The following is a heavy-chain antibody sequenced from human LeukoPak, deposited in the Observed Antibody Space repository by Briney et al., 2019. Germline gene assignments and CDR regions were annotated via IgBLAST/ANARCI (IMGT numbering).Heavy chain of an antibody. CDR1: GFTFSTYV. CDR2: ISGSGGST. D-gene: IGHD6-13*01. Sequence: GGSLRLSCEASGFTFSTYVMSWVRQAPGKGLEWVSAISGSGGSTYYADSVKGRFTISRDNSKNTLYLQMNSLRAEDTAVYYCAKEYSSSWYYFDYWGQGTLVTVSS. CDR3: AKEYSSSWYYFDY. V-gene: IGHV3-23*01. J-gene: IGHJ4*02.